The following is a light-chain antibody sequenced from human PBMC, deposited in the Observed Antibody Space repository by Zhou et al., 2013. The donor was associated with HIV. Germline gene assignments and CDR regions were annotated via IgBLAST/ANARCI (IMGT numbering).Light chain of an antibody. CDR2: KVS. V-gene: IGKV2-30*02. Sequence: DVVLTQSPLSLPVTLGQPASISCRSSQSLVHTDGDTYLNWFQQRPGQSPRRLIYKVSNRDSGVPDRFSGSGSGTDFTLKISRVEAEDVGVYYCMQSIEVPLTFGGGTKVEI. CDR1: QSLVHTDGDTY. J-gene: IGKJ4*01. CDR3: MQSIEVPLT.